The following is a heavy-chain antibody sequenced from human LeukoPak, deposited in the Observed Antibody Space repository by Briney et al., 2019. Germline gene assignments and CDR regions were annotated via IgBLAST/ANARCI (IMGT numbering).Heavy chain of an antibody. CDR1: GFTFSDYY. Sequence: GGSLRLSCAASGFTFSDYYMSWIRQAPGKGLELVSYISSSSSYTNYADSVKGRFTISRDNAKNSLYLQMSSLRAEDTAVYYCATVSWYYFDYWGQGTLVTVSS. CDR2: ISSSSSYT. D-gene: IGHD6-13*01. J-gene: IGHJ4*02. V-gene: IGHV3-11*06. CDR3: ATVSWYYFDY.